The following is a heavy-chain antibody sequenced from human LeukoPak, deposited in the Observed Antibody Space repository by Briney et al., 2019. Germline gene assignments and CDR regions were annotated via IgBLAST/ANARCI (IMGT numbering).Heavy chain of an antibody. J-gene: IGHJ3*02. Sequence: PGGSLRLSCAASGFTFSDHYMDWVRQAPGKGLEWVGRTRNKADSYTTEYAASVKGRFTISRDDSKNSLYLQMNSLRAEDMALYYCAKDIQKKIRYCSSTSCSTYAFDIWGQGTMVTVSS. CDR2: TRNKADSYTT. CDR1: GFTFSDHY. V-gene: IGHV3-72*01. CDR3: AKDIQKKIRYCSSTSCSTYAFDI. D-gene: IGHD2-2*01.